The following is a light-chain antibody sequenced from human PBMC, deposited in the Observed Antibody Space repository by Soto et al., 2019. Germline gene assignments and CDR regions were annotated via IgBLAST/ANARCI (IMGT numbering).Light chain of an antibody. CDR2: GAS. J-gene: IGKJ4*01. V-gene: IGKV3-15*01. CDR1: RSISRK. Sequence: EIVMTQSPATLSVAPGERVTFSCRASRSISRKLAWYQHKPGQAPRLLISGASTGATGIPARFSGSGSGTEFTLTINSLQSEDCAIYYCQQYHTWPVTFGGGTKVDIK. CDR3: QQYHTWPVT.